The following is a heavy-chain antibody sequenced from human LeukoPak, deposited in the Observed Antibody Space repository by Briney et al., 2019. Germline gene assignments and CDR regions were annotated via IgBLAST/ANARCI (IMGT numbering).Heavy chain of an antibody. V-gene: IGHV3-9*01. CDR2: ISWNSGSI. CDR1: GFTFDDYA. J-gene: IGHJ4*02. Sequence: PGGSLRLSCAASGFTFDDYAMHWARQAPGKGLEWVSGISWNSGSIGYADSVKGRFTISRDNAKNSLYLQMNSLRAEDTALYYCAKGPYDYGDYMFDYWGQGTLVTVSS. CDR3: AKGPYDYGDYMFDY. D-gene: IGHD4-17*01.